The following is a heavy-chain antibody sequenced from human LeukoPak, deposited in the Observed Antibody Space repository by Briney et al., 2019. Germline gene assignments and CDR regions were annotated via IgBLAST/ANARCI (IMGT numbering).Heavy chain of an antibody. V-gene: IGHV1-2*06. Sequence: ASVKVSCKASGYTFTSYDINWVRQATGQGLEWMGRINPNSGGTNYAQKFQGRVTMTRDTSISTAYMELSRLRSDDTAVYYCARVSEGAVAGTSSDYWGQGTLVTVSS. CDR2: INPNSGGT. CDR3: ARVSEGAVAGTSSDY. D-gene: IGHD6-19*01. CDR1: GYTFTSYD. J-gene: IGHJ4*02.